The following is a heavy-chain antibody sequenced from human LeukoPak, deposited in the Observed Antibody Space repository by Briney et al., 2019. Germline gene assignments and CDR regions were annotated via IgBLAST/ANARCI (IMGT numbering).Heavy chain of an antibody. V-gene: IGHV4-39*07. J-gene: IGHJ4*02. CDR3: ARLEDVTRGYNHAYYFDY. CDR1: GGSITSSVYY. D-gene: IGHD5-18*01. CDR2: IDYSGST. Sequence: PSETLSLTCTVSGGSITSSVYYWAWIRQPPGRGLEWIGNIDYSGSTYYNPSLKSRVTISVDTSKNQFSLKLSSLTAADTAVYYCARLEDVTRGYNHAYYFDYWGQGTLVTVSS.